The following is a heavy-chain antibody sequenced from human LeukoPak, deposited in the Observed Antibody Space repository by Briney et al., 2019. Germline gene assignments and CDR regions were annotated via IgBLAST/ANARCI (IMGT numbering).Heavy chain of an antibody. CDR1: GYAFTSYY. Sequence: GASVKVSCKASGYAFTSYYMHWVRQAPGQGLEWMGIINTSGGRTTYAQNFQGRVTMTRDTSTSTVYMELNSLRSEDTALYYCAKTVTTFYSYGMDVWGQGTTVTVSS. CDR2: INTSGGRT. CDR3: AKTVTTFYSYGMDV. J-gene: IGHJ6*02. D-gene: IGHD4-17*01. V-gene: IGHV1-46*01.